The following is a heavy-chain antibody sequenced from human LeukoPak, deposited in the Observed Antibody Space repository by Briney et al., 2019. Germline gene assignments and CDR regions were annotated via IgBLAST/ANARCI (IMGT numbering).Heavy chain of an antibody. V-gene: IGHV3-23*01. CDR3: SSGYYNFPFDY. J-gene: IGHJ4*02. D-gene: IGHD3-22*01. CDR1: GITLSNYG. CDR2: ISDSGGRT. Sequence: GGSLRLSCAVSGITLSNYGMSWVRQAPGKGLEWVAGISDSGGRTNYADSVKGRFTISRDNSKNTLYLQMNSLRAEDTAVYYCSSGYYNFPFDYWGQGTLVTVSS.